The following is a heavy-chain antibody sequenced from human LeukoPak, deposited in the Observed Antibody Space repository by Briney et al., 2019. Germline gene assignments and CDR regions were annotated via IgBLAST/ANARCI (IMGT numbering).Heavy chain of an antibody. CDR2: INPNSGNT. Sequence: ASVKVSCKASGYTFTSYDINWVRQATGQGLEWMGWINPNSGNTGYAQKFQGRGTMTRKTSIRTTYLELSSTRSEATAVYYSAREYCSGGSCYPGVFDYWGQGTLVTVSS. D-gene: IGHD2-15*01. V-gene: IGHV1-8*01. CDR1: GYTFTSYD. CDR3: AREYCSGGSCYPGVFDY. J-gene: IGHJ4*02.